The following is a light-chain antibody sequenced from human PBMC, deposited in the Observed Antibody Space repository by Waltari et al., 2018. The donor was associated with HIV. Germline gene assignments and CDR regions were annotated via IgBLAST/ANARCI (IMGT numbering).Light chain of an antibody. V-gene: IGKV1-39*01. CDR3: QQSYSTPPT. CDR1: QSIGRW. Sequence: DIQMTQSPSSVSASVGDRVTITCRASQSIGRWLVWYQQTPGKAPKLLIYAASSLQSGVPSRFSGSGSGTDFTLTISSLQPEDFATYYCQQSYSTPPTFGQGTKLEI. CDR2: AAS. J-gene: IGKJ2*01.